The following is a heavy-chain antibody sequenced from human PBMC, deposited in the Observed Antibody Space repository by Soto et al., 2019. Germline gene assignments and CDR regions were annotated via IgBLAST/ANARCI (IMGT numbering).Heavy chain of an antibody. V-gene: IGHV4-34*01. CDR3: ARGPPRGIAAVGRGMDV. D-gene: IGHD6-13*01. CDR2: MCHSGST. J-gene: IGHJ6*02. Sequence: SETLCLTCAVDGGSFSGYCWSLVRQTQGKGLEWIGEMCHSGSTNYNPSLKSRVTISVDKSKNQFSLKLSSVTAADTAVYYCARGPPRGIAAVGRGMDVWGQGTTVTVSS. CDR1: GGSFSGYC.